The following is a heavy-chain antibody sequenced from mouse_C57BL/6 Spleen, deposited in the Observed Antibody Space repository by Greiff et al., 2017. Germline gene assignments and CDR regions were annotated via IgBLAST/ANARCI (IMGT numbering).Heavy chain of an antibody. CDR1: GFNIKDDY. J-gene: IGHJ2*01. CDR2: IDPENGDT. CDR3: TRERKDY. V-gene: IGHV14-4*01. Sequence: EVQRVESGAELVRPGASVKLSCTASGFNIKDDYMHWVKQRPEQGLEWIGWIDPENGDTEYASKFQGKATITADPSSNTAYLQLSSLTSEDTAVYYCTRERKDYWGQGTTLTVSS.